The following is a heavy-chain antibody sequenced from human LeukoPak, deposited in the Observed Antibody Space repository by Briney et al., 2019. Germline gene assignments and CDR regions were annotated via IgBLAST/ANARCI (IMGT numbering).Heavy chain of an antibody. J-gene: IGHJ4*02. CDR1: GFTFSSYW. Sequence: PGGSLRLSCAASGFTFSSYWMHWVRQAPGKGLVWVSRINSDGSSTSYADSVKGRFTISRDDSKNTLYLQMNSLRAEDTAVYYCAKDPELLAYFDYWGQGTLVTVSS. CDR2: INSDGSST. V-gene: IGHV3-74*01. D-gene: IGHD1-26*01. CDR3: AKDPELLAYFDY.